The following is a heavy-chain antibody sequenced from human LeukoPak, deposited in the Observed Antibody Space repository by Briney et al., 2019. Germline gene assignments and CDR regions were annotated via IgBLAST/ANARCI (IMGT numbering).Heavy chain of an antibody. V-gene: IGHV5-51*01. J-gene: IGHJ5*02. D-gene: IGHD2-15*01. CDR2: IYPGESDT. Sequence: GGALEISFQGSGWGFNSYWIGWVRPVPGKGLEWMGIIYPGESDTRYSPSFQGQVTISADKSISTAYLQWSSLKASDTAMYYCARRGSYCSGGSCRGNWFDPWGQGTLVTVSS. CDR3: ARRGSYCSGGSCRGNWFDP. CDR1: GWGFNSYW.